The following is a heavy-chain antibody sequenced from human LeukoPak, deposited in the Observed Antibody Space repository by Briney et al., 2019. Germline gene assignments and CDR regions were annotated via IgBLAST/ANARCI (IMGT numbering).Heavy chain of an antibody. CDR3: VRHNFRIGLYYFDY. D-gene: IGHD3-3*01. CDR2: GFYSGDT. Sequence: SETLSLTCAVSGGSVSNNNYCWGWIRQPPGKGLEWIGSGFYSGDTYYSPSLESRVTISVDTSKNQFSLKLSSVTAADTAMYYCVRHNFRIGLYYFDYWGQGTQVTVSS. V-gene: IGHV4-39*01. CDR1: GGSVSNNNYC. J-gene: IGHJ4*02.